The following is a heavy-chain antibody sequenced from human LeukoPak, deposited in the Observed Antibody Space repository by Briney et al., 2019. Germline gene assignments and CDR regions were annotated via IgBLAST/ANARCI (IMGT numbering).Heavy chain of an antibody. V-gene: IGHV4-34*01. Sequence: PSETLSLTCTVYGGSFGGFYWSWVRQPPGKGLEWIGQINHTGSANYNPSLKSRVTISLDTSKNQFSLKLSSVTAADTAVYYCARDWLAGSGWKMPTTDWGQGTLVTVSS. CDR2: INHTGSA. D-gene: IGHD6-19*01. J-gene: IGHJ4*02. CDR3: ARDWLAGSGWKMPTTD. CDR1: GGSFGGFY.